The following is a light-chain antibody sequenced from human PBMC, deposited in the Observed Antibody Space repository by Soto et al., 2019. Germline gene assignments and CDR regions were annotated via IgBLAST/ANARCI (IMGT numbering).Light chain of an antibody. CDR3: QQYNSYSWT. J-gene: IGKJ1*01. V-gene: IGKV1-5*01. CDR1: QGISGW. CDR2: DAS. Sequence: DIQMTQSPSTLSASVGERVTITCRASQGISGWMAWYQQKPVRAPKLLIYDASNLESGVPSRFSASGSGTEFTLASSSLQPDGSATYYGQQYNSYSWTFGQGTKVEIK.